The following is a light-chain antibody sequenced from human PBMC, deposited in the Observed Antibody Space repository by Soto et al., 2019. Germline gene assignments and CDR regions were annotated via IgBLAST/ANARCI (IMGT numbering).Light chain of an antibody. J-gene: IGLJ1*01. V-gene: IGLV2-14*01. CDR2: DVS. CDR1: SSDVGGSNY. Sequence: QSALTQPASVSGSPGQSITISCTGTSSDVGGSNYVSWYQQHPGKAPKLMIYDVSNRPSGVSNRFSGSKSGNTASLTISGLQAEDDGDYYCSSYTSSSTLYVFGTGTKLTVL. CDR3: SSYTSSSTLYV.